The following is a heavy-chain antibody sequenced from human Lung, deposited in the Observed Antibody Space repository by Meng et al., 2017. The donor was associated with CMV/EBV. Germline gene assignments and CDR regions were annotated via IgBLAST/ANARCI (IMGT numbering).Heavy chain of an antibody. V-gene: IGHV3-30-3*01. D-gene: IGHD2-15*01. CDR2: ISYDGSNK. Sequence: QGRLVESGGGVVQPGRSLRLSCAASGFTFGSYAMHWVRQAPGKGLEWVAVISYDGSNKYYADSVKGRFTISRDNSKNTLYLQMNSLRAEDTAVYYCAHGGGDCWGQGTLVTVSS. CDR1: GFTFGSYA. CDR3: AHGGGDC. J-gene: IGHJ4*02.